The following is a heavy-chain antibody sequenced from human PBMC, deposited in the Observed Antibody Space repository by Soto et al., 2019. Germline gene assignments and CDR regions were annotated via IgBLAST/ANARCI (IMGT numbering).Heavy chain of an antibody. CDR3: ARDQTYYDFWSGSDY. CDR1: GFTFSSYA. J-gene: IGHJ4*02. Sequence: PGGSLRLSCAASGFTFSSYAMHWVRQAPGKGLEWVAVISYDGSNKYYADSVKGRFTISRDNSKNTLYLQMNSLRAEDTAVYYCARDQTYYDFWSGSDYWGQGTLVTVSS. CDR2: ISYDGSNK. D-gene: IGHD3-3*01. V-gene: IGHV3-30-3*01.